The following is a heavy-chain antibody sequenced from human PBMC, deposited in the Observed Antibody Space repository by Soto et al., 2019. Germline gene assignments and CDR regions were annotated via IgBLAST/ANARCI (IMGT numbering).Heavy chain of an antibody. CDR1: GFTFSSYS. D-gene: IGHD3-3*01. Sequence: PGGSLRLSCAASGFTFSSYSMNWVRQAPGKGLEWVSYISSSSSTIYYADSVKGRFTISRDNAKNSLYLQMNSLRDEDTAVYYCAREGTRVVGAILVGAFDIWGQGTMVTVSS. CDR2: ISSSSSTI. J-gene: IGHJ3*02. CDR3: AREGTRVVGAILVGAFDI. V-gene: IGHV3-48*02.